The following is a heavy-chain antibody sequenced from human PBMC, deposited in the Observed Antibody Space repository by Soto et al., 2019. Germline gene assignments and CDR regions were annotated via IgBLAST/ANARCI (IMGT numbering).Heavy chain of an antibody. CDR2: IDPSDSYT. J-gene: IGHJ6*02. D-gene: IGHD3-3*01. CDR3: ARLPYYDFWSGYAPSYYYGMDV. CDR1: GYSFTSYW. V-gene: IGHV5-10-1*01. Sequence: LKISCKGSGYSFTSYWISWVRQMPGKGLEWMGRIDPSDSYTNYSPSFQGHVTISADKSISTAYLQWSSLKASDTAMYYCARLPYYDFWSGYAPSYYYGMDVWGQGTTVTVSS.